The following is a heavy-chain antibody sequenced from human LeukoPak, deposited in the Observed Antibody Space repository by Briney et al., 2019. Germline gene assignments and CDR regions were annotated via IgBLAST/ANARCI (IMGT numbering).Heavy chain of an antibody. D-gene: IGHD6-13*01. CDR2: ISGNGGSI. J-gene: IGHJ4*02. V-gene: IGHV3-23*01. CDR1: GFTFSTYA. Sequence: PGGSLRLSCAASGFTFSTYAINWVRQAPGKGLEWVSGISGNGGSIYYADSVKGRFTISRDNSKNTLYLQMNSLRAEDTAVYYCAKDRYASSPYYFDYWGQGTLVTVSS. CDR3: AKDRYASSPYYFDY.